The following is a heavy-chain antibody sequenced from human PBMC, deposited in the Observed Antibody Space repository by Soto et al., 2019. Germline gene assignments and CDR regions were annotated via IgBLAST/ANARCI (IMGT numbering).Heavy chain of an antibody. J-gene: IGHJ6*02. V-gene: IGHV1-69*01. Sequence: QVQLVQSGAEVKKPGSSVKVSCKASGGTFSSYAISWVRQAPGQGLEWMGGIIPIFGTANYAQKFQGRVTITADESTSTAYMELSSLRSEDTAVYYCASGRDCSSTRCYRSYYYYGMDVWGQGTTVTVSS. D-gene: IGHD2-2*02. CDR1: GGTFSSYA. CDR3: ASGRDCSSTRCYRSYYYYGMDV. CDR2: IIPIFGTA.